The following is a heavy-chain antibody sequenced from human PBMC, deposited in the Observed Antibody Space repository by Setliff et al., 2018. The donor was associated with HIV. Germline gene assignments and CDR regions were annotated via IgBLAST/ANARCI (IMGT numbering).Heavy chain of an antibody. V-gene: IGHV4-4*02. CDR2: IYHSGSA. CDR3: ARILVAAAGTGFDP. D-gene: IGHD6-13*01. CDR1: GGSISSSNW. Sequence: KASETLSLTCAVSGGSISSSNWWSWVRQPPGKGLEWTGEIYHSGSANYNPSLKSRVIISIDKSKNKFSLKVSSVTAADTAVYYCARILVAAAGTGFDPWGQGILVTVS. J-gene: IGHJ5*02.